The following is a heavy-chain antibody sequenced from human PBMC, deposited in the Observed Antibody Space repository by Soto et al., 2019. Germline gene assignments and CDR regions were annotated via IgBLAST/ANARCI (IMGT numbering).Heavy chain of an antibody. V-gene: IGHV3-21*01. D-gene: IGHD1-26*01. CDR2: ISSSSSYI. CDR1: GFTFSSYS. Sequence: EVQLVESGGGLVKPGGSLRLSCAASGFTFSSYSMNWVRQAPGKGLEWVSSISSSSSYIYYADSVKGRFTISRDNAKNSLYLQMNSLRAEDTAVYYCATLGATLGRDAFDIWGQGTMVTVSS. CDR3: ATLGATLGRDAFDI. J-gene: IGHJ3*02.